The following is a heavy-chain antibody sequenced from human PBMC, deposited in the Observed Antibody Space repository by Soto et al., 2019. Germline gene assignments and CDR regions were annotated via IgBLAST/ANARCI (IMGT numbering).Heavy chain of an antibody. D-gene: IGHD3-3*01. CDR1: RGSINSFY. J-gene: IGHJ6*02. V-gene: IGHV4-59*01. Sequence: SETLSLTCTVSRGSINSFYWSWIRQPPGKGLEWVGYIYYSGSTNYSPSLQSRLSLSIDASKNQFPLRLTSVTASDTAVYYCARGSVTYDFWSGYKDPYFYGLDVWGHGTTVTVS. CDR2: IYYSGST. CDR3: ARGSVTYDFWSGYKDPYFYGLDV.